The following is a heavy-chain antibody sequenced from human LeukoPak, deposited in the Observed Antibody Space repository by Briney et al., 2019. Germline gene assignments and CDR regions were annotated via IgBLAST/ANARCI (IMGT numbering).Heavy chain of an antibody. CDR1: GGSISSSSYY. Sequence: SETLSLTCTVSGGSISSSSYYWGWIRQPPGKGLEWVGNIYYSGSTYYNPSLKSRVTISVDTSKNQFSLKLTSVTAAETAVYYCARSLSGLLAYFDLWGRGTLVTVSS. CDR2: IYYSGST. V-gene: IGHV4-39*01. D-gene: IGHD1-26*01. CDR3: ARSLSGLLAYFDL. J-gene: IGHJ2*01.